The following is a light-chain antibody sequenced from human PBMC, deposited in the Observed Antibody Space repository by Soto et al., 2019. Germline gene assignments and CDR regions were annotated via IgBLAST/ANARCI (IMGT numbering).Light chain of an antibody. CDR1: QGISSY. Sequence: AIRTTQSPSSFSASTGDRVTITCRASQGISSYLAWYQQKPGKAPKLLIYAASTLQSGVPSRFSGSGSGTDFTLTISSLEPEDFAVYYCQQRDIWPWTFGQGTKVDIK. J-gene: IGKJ1*01. CDR2: AAS. CDR3: QQRDIWPWT. V-gene: IGKV1-8*01.